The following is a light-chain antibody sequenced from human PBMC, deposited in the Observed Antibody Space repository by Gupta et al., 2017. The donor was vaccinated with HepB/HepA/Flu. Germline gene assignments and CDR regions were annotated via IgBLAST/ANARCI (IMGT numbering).Light chain of an antibody. CDR2: AAS. J-gene: IGKJ3*01. Sequence: DIQLTQSPSSLSASVGDRVTITCRASQSMSSYLNWYQQKPGKAPKLLIYAASSLQSGVPSRCSGSGSGTDVTLTISSLQPEDFATCYCQQSYSTPLTFGPGTKVEIK. CDR1: QSMSSY. CDR3: QQSYSTPLT. V-gene: IGKV1-39*01.